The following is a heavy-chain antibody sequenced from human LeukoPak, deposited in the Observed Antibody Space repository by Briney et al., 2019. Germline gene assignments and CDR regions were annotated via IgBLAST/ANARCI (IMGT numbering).Heavy chain of an antibody. D-gene: IGHD2-2*01. CDR2: ISYDGSNK. V-gene: IGHV3-30*04. J-gene: IGHJ4*02. CDR1: GFTFSSYA. Sequence: GGFLRLSCAASGFTFSSYAMHWVRQAPGKGLEWVAVISYDGSNKYYADSVKGRFTISRDNSKNTLYLQMNSLRAEDTAVYYCAKGPLRGTAAAIDYWGQGTLVTASS. CDR3: AKGPLRGTAAAIDY.